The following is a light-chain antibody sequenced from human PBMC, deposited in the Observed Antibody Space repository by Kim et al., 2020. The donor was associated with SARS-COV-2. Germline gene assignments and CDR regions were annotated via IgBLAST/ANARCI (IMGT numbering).Light chain of an antibody. J-gene: IGLJ2*01. V-gene: IGLV3-21*04. CDR2: YDS. Sequence: SYELTQPPSVSVAPGKTARITCGGNNIGSKSVHWYQQKPGQAPVLVIYYDSDRPSGIPERFSGSHSGHTATLTISRVEAGDEADYYCQVWDSSSDHVVFG. CDR3: QVWDSSSDHVV. CDR1: NIGSKS.